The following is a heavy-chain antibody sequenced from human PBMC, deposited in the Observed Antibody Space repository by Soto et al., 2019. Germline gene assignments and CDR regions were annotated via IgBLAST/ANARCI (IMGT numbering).Heavy chain of an antibody. D-gene: IGHD6-19*01. CDR2: ITYEGSHR. CDR1: GFDFNKFG. CDR3: AKDVTVAGAPIYNTGLDV. J-gene: IGHJ6*02. Sequence: QVQLVQSGGGLVQPGRSLRLSCAASGFDFNKFGLHWVLQTPGKGLEWVAFITYEGSHRDHADSVKGRFTVSRDNSKNMLYLQMDSLRPEDTAVYYCAKDVTVAGAPIYNTGLDVWGQGTTVTVTS. V-gene: IGHV3-30*18.